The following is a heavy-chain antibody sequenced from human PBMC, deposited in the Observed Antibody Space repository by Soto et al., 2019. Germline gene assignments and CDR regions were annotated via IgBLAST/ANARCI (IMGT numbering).Heavy chain of an antibody. CDR3: ARDGVSGPAEHCHYLDF. CDR1: GYTFSNYN. D-gene: IGHD1-1*01. Sequence: KKHQASVKVSCKASGYTFSNYNINWVRQASGQGLEWMGWMNPDSGNTGYAEKFQGRVTMTRNSSISTAYMELSGLRSEDTAFYYCARDGVSGPAEHCHYLDFWGQGTTVTVSS. CDR2: MNPDSGNT. V-gene: IGHV1-8*01. J-gene: IGHJ6*02.